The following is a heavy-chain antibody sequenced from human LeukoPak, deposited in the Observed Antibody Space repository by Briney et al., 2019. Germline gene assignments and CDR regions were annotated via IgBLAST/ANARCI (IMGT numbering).Heavy chain of an antibody. Sequence: SETLSLTCTVSGVSISSYYWSWIRQPPGKGLEWIGYIYYSGSTNYNLSLKSRVTISVDTSKNQFSLKLSSVPAADTAVYYCARRPYYYGMDVWGQGTTVTVSS. CDR2: IYYSGST. J-gene: IGHJ6*02. CDR1: GVSISSYY. V-gene: IGHV4-59*01. CDR3: ARRPYYYGMDV.